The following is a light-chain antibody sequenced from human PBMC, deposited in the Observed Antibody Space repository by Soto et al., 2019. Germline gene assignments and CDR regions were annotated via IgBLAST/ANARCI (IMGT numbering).Light chain of an antibody. V-gene: IGLV2-23*02. J-gene: IGLJ1*01. CDR3: CSYAGSSTYV. Sequence: QSVLTQPPSVSGSPGQSITISCTGTSSDVGSYNLVSWYQQHPGKAPKLMIYEVNKRPSGVSNRFSGSKSGNTASLTISGLQAEDEADYYCCSYAGSSTYVFGTGTKVTVL. CDR2: EVN. CDR1: SSDVGSYNL.